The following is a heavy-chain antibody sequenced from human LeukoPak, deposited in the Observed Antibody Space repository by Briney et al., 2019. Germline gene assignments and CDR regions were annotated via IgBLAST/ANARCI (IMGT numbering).Heavy chain of an antibody. V-gene: IGHV3-11*05. D-gene: IGHD3-9*01. Sequence: GGSLRLSGAASGFTFSDHYMAWIRQAPGKGLEWVSYITSSSGYTNYADSVKGRFTISRDNAKNSLYLQMNSLRAEDTAVYYCARASYDILTGYFDYWGQGTMVTVSS. CDR3: ARASYDILTGYFDY. CDR1: GFTFSDHY. CDR2: ITSSSGYT. J-gene: IGHJ4*02.